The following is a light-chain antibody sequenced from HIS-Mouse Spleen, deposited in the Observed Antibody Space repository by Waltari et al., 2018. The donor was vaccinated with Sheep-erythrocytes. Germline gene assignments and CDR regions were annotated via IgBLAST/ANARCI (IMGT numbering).Light chain of an antibody. J-gene: IGLJ1*01. CDR1: SSDVGGYNY. CDR3: CSYAGSYNHV. V-gene: IGLV2-11*02. Sequence: QSALTQPRPVSGSPGQSVTISCTGTSSDVGGYNYVSRYQQHPGKAPKLTIYDVSKRPSGVPDRFSGSKSGNTASLSISGLQAEDEADYYCCSYAGSYNHVFATGTKVTVL. CDR2: DVS.